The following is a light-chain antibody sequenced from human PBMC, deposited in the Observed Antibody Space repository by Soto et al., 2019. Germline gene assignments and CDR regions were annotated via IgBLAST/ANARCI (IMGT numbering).Light chain of an antibody. CDR3: QQYYTSWWS. CDR2: WAS. V-gene: IGKV4-1*01. Sequence: DIVMTQSPDSLAVSLGERATINCKPSQSILYNSNNKNYVAWYQQKPGQPPKLLINWASTRESGVPDRFSGSGSGTDFTLTISSLQAEDVAVYYCQQYYTSWWSFGQGTKVEIK. CDR1: QSILYNSNNKNY. J-gene: IGKJ1*01.